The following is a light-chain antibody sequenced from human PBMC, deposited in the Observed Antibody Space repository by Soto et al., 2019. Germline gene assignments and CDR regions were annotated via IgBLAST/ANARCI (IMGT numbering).Light chain of an antibody. CDR3: QQYNSYPWT. CDR1: QTISSW. Sequence: DIQMTQSPSTLSASVGDRVTITCRASQTISSWLAWCQQKPGKAPNLLIYKASTLESGVPSRFSGIASGTEFTLTINSLQPDDFATYYCQQYNSYPWTFGQGTKVDIK. J-gene: IGKJ1*01. CDR2: KAS. V-gene: IGKV1-5*03.